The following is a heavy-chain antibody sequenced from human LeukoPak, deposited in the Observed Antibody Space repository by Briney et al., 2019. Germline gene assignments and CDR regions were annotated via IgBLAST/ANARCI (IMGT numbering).Heavy chain of an antibody. V-gene: IGHV1-46*01. CDR3: ARDGSPIVATIRYYYYYMDV. Sequence: ASVKVSCKASGYTFTSYYMHWVRQAPGQGLEWMGIINPSGGSTSYAQKFQGRVTMTRDTSTSTVYMELSSLRSEDTAVYYCARDGSPIVATIRYYYYYMDVWGKGTMVTVSS. CDR1: GYTFTSYY. CDR2: INPSGGST. D-gene: IGHD5-12*01. J-gene: IGHJ6*03.